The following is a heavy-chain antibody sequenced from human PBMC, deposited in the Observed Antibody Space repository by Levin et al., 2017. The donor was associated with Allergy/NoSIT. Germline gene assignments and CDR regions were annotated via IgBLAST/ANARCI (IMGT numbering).Heavy chain of an antibody. CDR1: GGSVSSGSYY. J-gene: IGHJ5*02. Sequence: PSETLSLTCTVSGGSVSSGSYYWSWIRQPPGKGLEWIGYIYYSGSTNYNPSLKSRVTISVDTSKNQFSLKLSSVTAADTAVYYCARVTRPTILTGKAFDPWGQGTLVTVSS. CDR3: ARVTRPTILTGKAFDP. V-gene: IGHV4-61*01. D-gene: IGHD3-9*01. CDR2: IYYSGST.